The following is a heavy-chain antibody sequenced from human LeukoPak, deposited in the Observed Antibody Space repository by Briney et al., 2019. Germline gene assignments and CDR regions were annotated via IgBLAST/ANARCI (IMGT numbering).Heavy chain of an antibody. Sequence: ASVTVSCTASGYTFTGYYLHWVRQAPGQGPEWMAIINPSSGSTAYAQKFQGRVTLTRDTSTNTHYMELSSLRSEDTAIYYCARDSSNWSFDYWGQGTPVTVSS. J-gene: IGHJ4*02. D-gene: IGHD6-13*01. CDR3: ARDSSNWSFDY. CDR2: INPSSGST. V-gene: IGHV1-46*01. CDR1: GYTFTGYY.